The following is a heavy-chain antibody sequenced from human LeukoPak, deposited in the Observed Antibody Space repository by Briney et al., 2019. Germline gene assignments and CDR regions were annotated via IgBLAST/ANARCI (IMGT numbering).Heavy chain of an antibody. Sequence: GGSLRLSCTASGFTFGDYAMSWFRQAPGKGLEWVANIKQDGSEKYYVDSVKGRFTISRDNAKNSLYLQMNSLRAEDTAVYYCARGRAQLWPHWGQGTLVTVSS. V-gene: IGHV3-7*01. CDR1: GFTFGDYA. CDR2: IKQDGSEK. D-gene: IGHD5-18*01. J-gene: IGHJ4*02. CDR3: ARGRAQLWPH.